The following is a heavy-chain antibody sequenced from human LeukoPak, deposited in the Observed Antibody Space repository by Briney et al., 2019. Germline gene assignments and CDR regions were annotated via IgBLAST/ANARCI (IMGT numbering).Heavy chain of an antibody. CDR1: GGSISSGGYY. J-gene: IGHJ4*02. Sequence: SQTLSLTCTVSGGSISSGGYYWSWIRQHPGTGLEWIGYIYYSGSTYYNPSLKSRVTISVDTSKKQFSLKLSSVTAADTAVYYCARVDVVVTQYFDYWGQGTLVTVSS. CDR3: ARVDVVVTQYFDY. V-gene: IGHV4-31*03. CDR2: IYYSGST. D-gene: IGHD3-22*01.